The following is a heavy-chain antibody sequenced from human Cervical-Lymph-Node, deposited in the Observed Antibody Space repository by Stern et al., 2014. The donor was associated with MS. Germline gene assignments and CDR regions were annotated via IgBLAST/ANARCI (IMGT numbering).Heavy chain of an antibody. Sequence: EVQLVESGGGFVQPGGSLRLSCAASGFTFSSYWLHWFRQAPGKGLVWVSRIDTDGGTTNYADAVKGRFTISRDNAENTLYLQMNSLRAEDTAVYYCARDSSGRDDFWGQGTLVTVSS. D-gene: IGHD6-25*01. V-gene: IGHV3-74*01. CDR2: IDTDGGTT. J-gene: IGHJ4*02. CDR3: ARDSSGRDDF. CDR1: GFTFSSYW.